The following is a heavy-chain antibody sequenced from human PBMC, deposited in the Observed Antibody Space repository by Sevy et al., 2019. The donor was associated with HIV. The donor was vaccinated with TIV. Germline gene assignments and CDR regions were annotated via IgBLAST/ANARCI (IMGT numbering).Heavy chain of an antibody. CDR2: INPNSGGT. CDR1: GYTFTGYY. V-gene: IGHV1-2*02. CDR3: ARDKRAVGGVISYGMDV. J-gene: IGHJ6*02. Sequence: ASVKVSCKASGYTFTGYYMHWVRQAPGQGLEWMGWINPNSGGTNYAQKFQGRVTMTRDTSISPAYMELSRLRSDDTAVYYCARDKRAVGGVISYGMDVWGQGTTVTVSS. D-gene: IGHD3-10*01.